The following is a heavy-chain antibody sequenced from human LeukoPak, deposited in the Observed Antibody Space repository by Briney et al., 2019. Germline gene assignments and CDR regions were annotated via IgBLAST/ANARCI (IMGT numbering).Heavy chain of an antibody. Sequence: GGSLRLSCAASGFTFSGSAMHWVRQASGKGPEWVGRIRSKANSYATAYAASVKGRFTISRDDSKNTAYLQMNSLKTEDTAVYYCTRRGSSSYPDYWGQGTLVTVSS. D-gene: IGHD6-6*01. CDR1: GFTFSGSA. J-gene: IGHJ4*02. CDR2: IRSKANSYAT. V-gene: IGHV3-73*01. CDR3: TRRGSSSYPDY.